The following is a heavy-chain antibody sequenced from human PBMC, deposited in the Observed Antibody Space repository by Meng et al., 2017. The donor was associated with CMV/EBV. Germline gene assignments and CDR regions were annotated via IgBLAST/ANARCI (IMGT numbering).Heavy chain of an antibody. CDR2: IIPILGIA. J-gene: IGHJ4*02. D-gene: IGHD2-15*01. Sequence: SVKVSCKASGGTFSSYTISWVRQAPGQGLEWMGRIIPILGIANYAQKFQGRVTITADKSTSTAYMELSSLRSEDTAVYYCARGGNCSGGSCYEDCWGQGTLVTVSS. CDR1: GGTFSSYT. CDR3: ARGGNCSGGSCYEDC. V-gene: IGHV1-69*02.